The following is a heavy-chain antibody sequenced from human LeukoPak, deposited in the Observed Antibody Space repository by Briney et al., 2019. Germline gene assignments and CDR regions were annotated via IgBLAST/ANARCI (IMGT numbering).Heavy chain of an antibody. Sequence: GGSMRLSCAASGFNFDTYGMHWVRQAPGKGLEWVAVISHDGVDKYYADSVKGRFTISRDNSKNTVSLQVNSLRAEDTAAYYCAKGGYCSATRCYVGKGMDDWGQGTLVTVSS. CDR3: AKGGYCSATRCYVGKGMDD. D-gene: IGHD2-2*01. V-gene: IGHV3-30*18. CDR1: GFNFDTYG. CDR2: ISHDGVDK. J-gene: IGHJ4*02.